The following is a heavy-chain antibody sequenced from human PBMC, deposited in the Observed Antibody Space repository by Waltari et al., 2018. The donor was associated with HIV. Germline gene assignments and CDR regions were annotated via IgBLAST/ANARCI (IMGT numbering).Heavy chain of an antibody. CDR2: IYYSGST. V-gene: IGHV4-59*01. D-gene: IGHD5-18*01. Sequence: QVQLQESGPGLVKPSETLSLNCTVSGGSISSYYWSWIRQPPGKGLEWIGYIYYSGSTNCNPSLKSRVTISVDTSKNQFSLKLSSMTAADTAVYYCASGYSYYDYWGQGTLVTVSS. J-gene: IGHJ4*02. CDR3: ASGYSYYDY. CDR1: GGSISSYY.